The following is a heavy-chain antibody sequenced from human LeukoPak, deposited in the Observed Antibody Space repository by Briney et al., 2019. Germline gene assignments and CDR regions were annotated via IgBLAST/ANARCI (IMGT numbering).Heavy chain of an antibody. CDR3: ARDPAAAPNYFDY. Sequence: GGSLRLSCAASGFTFSSYWMSWVRQAPGKGLEWVAVISYDGSNKYYADSVKGRFTISRDNSKNTLYLQMNSLRAEDTAVYYCARDPAAAPNYFDYWGQGTLVTVSS. CDR1: GFTFSSYW. CDR2: ISYDGSNK. V-gene: IGHV3-30-3*01. D-gene: IGHD6-13*01. J-gene: IGHJ4*02.